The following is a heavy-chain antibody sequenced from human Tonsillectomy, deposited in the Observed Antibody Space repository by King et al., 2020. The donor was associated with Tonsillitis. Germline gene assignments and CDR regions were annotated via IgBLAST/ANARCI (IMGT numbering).Heavy chain of an antibody. V-gene: IGHV1-58*02. D-gene: IGHD2-15*01. J-gene: IGHJ4*02. CDR1: GFTFSTSA. CDR2: IVLGSAKT. Sequence: QLVQSGPEVKKPGTSVKVSCKASGFTFSTSAMQWVRQARGQRLEWIGWIVLGSAKTNYAQKFQERVTITRDMSTNTAYLELSSLRSEDTAVYYCAADDSGLGGTSYSSMFDYWGQGTLVTVSS. CDR3: AADDSGLGGTSYSSMFDY.